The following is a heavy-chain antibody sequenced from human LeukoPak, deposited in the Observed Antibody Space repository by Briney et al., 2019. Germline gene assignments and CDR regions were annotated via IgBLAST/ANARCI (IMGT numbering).Heavy chain of an antibody. J-gene: IGHJ3*02. Sequence: GASVKVSCKASGGTFSSYAISWVRQAPGQGLEWMGGIIPIFGTANYAQKFQGRVTITADESTSTAYMELSSLRSEDTAVYYCACHYADDAFDIWGQGTMVTVSS. CDR3: ACHYADDAFDI. CDR2: IIPIFGTA. V-gene: IGHV1-69*13. CDR1: GGTFSSYA. D-gene: IGHD4-17*01.